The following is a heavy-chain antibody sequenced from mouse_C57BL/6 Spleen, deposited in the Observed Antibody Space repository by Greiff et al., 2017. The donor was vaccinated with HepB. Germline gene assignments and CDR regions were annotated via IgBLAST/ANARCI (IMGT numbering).Heavy chain of an antibody. CDR2: IYPGSGST. CDR3: ARGSWFAY. CDR1: GYTFTSYW. J-gene: IGHJ3*01. Sequence: QVQLQQPGAELVKPGASVKMSCKASGYTFTSYWITWVKQRPGQGLEWIGDIYPGSGSTNYTEKFKSKATLTVDKASSTAYMQLSSLTSEYSAVYYCARGSWFAYWGQGTLVTVSA. V-gene: IGHV1-55*01.